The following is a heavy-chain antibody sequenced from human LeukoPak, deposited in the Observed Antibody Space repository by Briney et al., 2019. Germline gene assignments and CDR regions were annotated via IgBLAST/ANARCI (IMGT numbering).Heavy chain of an antibody. CDR1: GFTVNRNC. Sequence: GGSLRLSXAASGFTVNRNCMGWVRQAPGKGLEWVSLIYGGGGTYYANSVKGRFTISRDYSKNTLYLQMNSLRVEDTAVYYCARDSYYGSGSYYRYTFDYWGQGTLVTVSS. J-gene: IGHJ4*02. V-gene: IGHV3-53*01. CDR3: ARDSYYGSGSYYRYTFDY. CDR2: IYGGGGT. D-gene: IGHD3-10*01.